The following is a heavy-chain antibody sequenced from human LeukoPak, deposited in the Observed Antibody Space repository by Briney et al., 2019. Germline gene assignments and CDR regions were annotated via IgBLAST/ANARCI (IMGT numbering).Heavy chain of an antibody. Sequence: TGGSLRLSCAASGFTVSSNYMSWVRQAPGKGLEWVSVIYSGGSTYYADSVKGRFTISRDNSKNTLYLQMNSLRAEDTAVYYCASEVSFYCSSTSCFDYWGQGTLVTVSS. CDR2: IYSGGST. D-gene: IGHD2-2*01. J-gene: IGHJ4*02. CDR3: ASEVSFYCSSTSCFDY. V-gene: IGHV3-53*01. CDR1: GFTVSSNY.